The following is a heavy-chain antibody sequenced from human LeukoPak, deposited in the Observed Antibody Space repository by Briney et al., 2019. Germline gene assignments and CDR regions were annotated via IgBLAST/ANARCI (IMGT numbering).Heavy chain of an antibody. V-gene: IGHV3-23*01. CDR1: GFTFSSYT. Sequence: GGSLRLSCAASGFTFSSYTMSWVRQAPGKGLEWVSTITTSDGNTYYADSVKGRFTVSRDNSKNTLFLQMNSLRAEDTAVYYCAKDGGLWVSAHWGDYWGRGTLVTVSS. CDR3: AKDGGLWVSAHWGDY. J-gene: IGHJ4*02. CDR2: ITTSDGNT. D-gene: IGHD7-27*01.